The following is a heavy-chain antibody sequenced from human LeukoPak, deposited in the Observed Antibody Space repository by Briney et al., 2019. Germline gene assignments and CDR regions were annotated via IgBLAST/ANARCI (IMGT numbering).Heavy chain of an antibody. D-gene: IGHD2-21*02. CDR1: GFAFSSYW. V-gene: IGHV3-7*05. J-gene: IGHJ4*02. CDR2: IKPDGSEK. Sequence: GGSLRLSCAASGFAFSSYWMSWVRQAPGKGLEWVANIKPDGSEKDYVDSVKGRFTISRDNAKNSLYLQMNSLRAEDTALYFCAKVGPVVVTAFRGLFDYWGQGTLVTVSS. CDR3: AKVGPVVVTAFRGLFDY.